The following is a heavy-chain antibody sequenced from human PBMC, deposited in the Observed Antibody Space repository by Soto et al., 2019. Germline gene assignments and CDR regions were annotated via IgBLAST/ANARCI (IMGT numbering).Heavy chain of an antibody. CDR2: IGGSGGNR. CDR1: GFTFNAYA. V-gene: IGHV3-23*01. CDR3: ARVASDYTNSVDH. Sequence: EVQLLESGGGLVQPGGSLRLSCAASGFTFNAYAMTWVRQAPGKGLEWVSAIGGSGGNRYYAASVRGRFTISRDNSKDTADLQMNSLRVEDTAVYYCARVASDYTNSVDHWGQGILGSVSS. D-gene: IGHD4-4*01. J-gene: IGHJ4*02.